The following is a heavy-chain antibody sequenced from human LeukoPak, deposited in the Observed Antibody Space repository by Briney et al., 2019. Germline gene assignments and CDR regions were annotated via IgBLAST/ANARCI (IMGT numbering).Heavy chain of an antibody. D-gene: IGHD1-20*01. CDR1: GFTVSSNY. CDR3: ARDSGGITGTTGD. Sequence: PGGSLRLSCAASGFTVSSNYMSWVRQAPGKGLEWVSVIYSGGSTYYADSVKGRFTISRDNSKNTLYLQMNSLRAEDTAVCYCARDSGGITGTTGDWGQGTLVTVSS. J-gene: IGHJ4*02. V-gene: IGHV3-53*01. CDR2: IYSGGST.